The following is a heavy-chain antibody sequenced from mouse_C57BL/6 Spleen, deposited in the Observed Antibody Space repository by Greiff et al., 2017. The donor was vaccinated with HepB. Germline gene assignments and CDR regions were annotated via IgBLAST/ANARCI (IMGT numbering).Heavy chain of an antibody. Sequence: DVKLVESGGGLVKPGGSLKLSCAASGFTFSSYAMSWVRQTPEKRLEWVATISDGGSYTYYPDNVKGRFTISRDNAKNNLYLQMSHLKSEDTAMYYCAREKSGSSPFAYWGQGTLVTVSA. CDR3: AREKSGSSPFAY. J-gene: IGHJ3*01. CDR1: GFTFSSYA. V-gene: IGHV5-4*01. CDR2: ISDGGSYT. D-gene: IGHD1-1*01.